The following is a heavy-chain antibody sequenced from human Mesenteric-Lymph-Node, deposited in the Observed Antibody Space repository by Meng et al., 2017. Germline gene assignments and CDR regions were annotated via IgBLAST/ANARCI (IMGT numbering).Heavy chain of an antibody. CDR1: GYTFTGYY. V-gene: IGHV1-2*02. Sequence: SVTVSCKASGYTFTGYYMHWVRQAPGQGLEGMGWINPNSGGTNYAQKFQGRVTMTRDTSISTAYTELSRLGSDDTDVYYCARLVVVVTAIRKDYWGQGTLVTVSS. CDR2: INPNSGGT. D-gene: IGHD2-21*02. J-gene: IGHJ4*02. CDR3: ARLVVVVTAIRKDY.